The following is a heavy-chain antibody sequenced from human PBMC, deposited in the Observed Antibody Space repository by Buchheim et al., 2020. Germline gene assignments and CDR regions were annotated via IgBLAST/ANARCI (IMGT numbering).Heavy chain of an antibody. D-gene: IGHD2-2*01. J-gene: IGHJ6*02. V-gene: IGHV4-34*01. CDR2: INHSGST. CDR3: ARILRAGYYYYYGMDV. CDR1: GGSSSGYY. Sequence: QVQLQQWGAGLLKPSETLSLTCAFYGGSSSGYYWSWIRQPPGKGLEWIGEINHSGSTNYNPSLKSRATISLDTSKNQFSLKLSSVTAADTAVYYCARILRAGYYYYYGMDVWGQGTT.